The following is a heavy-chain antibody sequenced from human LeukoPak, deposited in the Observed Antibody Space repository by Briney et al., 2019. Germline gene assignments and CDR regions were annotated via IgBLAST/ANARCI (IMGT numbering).Heavy chain of an antibody. CDR2: IYYSGST. V-gene: IGHV4-39*01. CDR3: ARGYSYGARFFDY. Sequence: SETLSLTCTVSGGSISSSSYYWGWIRQPPGKGLEWIGSIYYSGSTYYNPSLKSRVTISVDTSKNQFSLKLGSVTAADTAVYYCARGYSYGARFFDYWGQGTLVTVSS. CDR1: GGSISSSSYY. D-gene: IGHD5-18*01. J-gene: IGHJ4*02.